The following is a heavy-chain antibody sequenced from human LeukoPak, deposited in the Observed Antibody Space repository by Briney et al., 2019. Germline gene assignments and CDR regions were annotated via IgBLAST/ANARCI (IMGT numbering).Heavy chain of an antibody. V-gene: IGHV3-21*01. CDR2: ISSSSSYI. CDR3: ARVGYGSGSYAEY. CDR1: GFTFSSYS. D-gene: IGHD3-10*01. J-gene: IGHJ4*02. Sequence: GGSLRLSCAASGFTFSSYSMNWVRQAPGKGLEWVSSISSSSSYIYYADSVKGRFTISRDNAKNSLYLQMNSLRAEDTAVYYCARVGYGSGSYAEYWGQGTLVTVSS.